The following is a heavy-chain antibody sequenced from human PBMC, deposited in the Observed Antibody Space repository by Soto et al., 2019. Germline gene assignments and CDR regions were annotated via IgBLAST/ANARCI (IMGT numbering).Heavy chain of an antibody. V-gene: IGHV1-2*02. J-gene: IGHJ6*02. CDR1: GYTFTGYY. CDR3: ARDGTVGYSSSPGSVYYYGMDV. CDR2: INPNSGGT. D-gene: IGHD6-6*01. Sequence: ASVKVSCKASGYTFTGYYMHWVRQAPGQGLEWMGWINPNSGGTNYAQKFQGRVTMTRDTSISTAYMELSRLRSDDTAVCYCARDGTVGYSSSPGSVYYYGMDVWGQGTTVTVSS.